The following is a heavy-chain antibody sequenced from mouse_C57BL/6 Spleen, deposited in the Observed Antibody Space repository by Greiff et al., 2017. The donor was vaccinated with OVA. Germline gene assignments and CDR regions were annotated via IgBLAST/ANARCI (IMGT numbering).Heavy chain of an antibody. J-gene: IGHJ2*01. CDR2: IYPGDGDT. CDR3: AREGGNYDYFDY. D-gene: IGHD2-1*01. V-gene: IGHV1-80*01. CDR1: GYAFSSYW. Sequence: VQLQQSGAELVKPGASVKISCKASGYAFSSYWMNWVKQRPGKGLEWIGQIYPGDGDTNYNGKFKGKATLTADKSSSTAYMQLSSLTSEDSAVYFCAREGGNYDYFDYWGQGTTLTVSS.